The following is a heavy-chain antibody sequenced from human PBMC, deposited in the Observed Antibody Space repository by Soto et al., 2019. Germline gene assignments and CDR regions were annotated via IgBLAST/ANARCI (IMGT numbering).Heavy chain of an antibody. Sequence: EVQLVESGGGLVKPGGSLRLSCAASGFSFSYAWMSWVRQAPGKRLEWVGRVKSKSDGATTDYAAPVKGRFSISRDDSKTTVYLQMNSRKAEDTAVYYCTTDCSGGSCYPGADYYYYGMDVWGQGTTVTVSS. D-gene: IGHD2-15*01. J-gene: IGHJ6*02. CDR3: TTDCSGGSCYPGADYYYYGMDV. V-gene: IGHV3-15*01. CDR2: VKSKSDGATT. CDR1: GFSFSYAW.